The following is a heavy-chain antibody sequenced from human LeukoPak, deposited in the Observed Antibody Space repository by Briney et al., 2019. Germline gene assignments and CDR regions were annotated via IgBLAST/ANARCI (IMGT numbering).Heavy chain of an antibody. CDR3: ASDCSSTSCHPR. Sequence: SETLSLTCAVYGGSFSGYYWSWIRQPPGKGLEWIGEINHSGSTNYNPSLKSRVTISVDTSKNQFSLKLSSVTAADTAVYYCASDCSSTSCHPRWGQGTLVTVSS. D-gene: IGHD2-2*01. V-gene: IGHV4-34*01. CDR1: GGSFSGYY. J-gene: IGHJ4*02. CDR2: INHSGST.